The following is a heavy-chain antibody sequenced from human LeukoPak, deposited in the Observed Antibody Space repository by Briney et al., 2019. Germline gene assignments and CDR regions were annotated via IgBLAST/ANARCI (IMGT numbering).Heavy chain of an antibody. J-gene: IGHJ4*02. CDR3: AKVRGYTYGDDY. Sequence: GGSLRLSCAASGFTVSSNYMTWVRQAPGKGLEWVPVIYNGGSTYYADSVKGRFTISRDNSKNTLYLQMNSLRAEDTAVYYCAKVRGYTYGDDYWGQGTLVTVSS. V-gene: IGHV3-53*01. D-gene: IGHD5-18*01. CDR2: IYNGGST. CDR1: GFTVSSNY.